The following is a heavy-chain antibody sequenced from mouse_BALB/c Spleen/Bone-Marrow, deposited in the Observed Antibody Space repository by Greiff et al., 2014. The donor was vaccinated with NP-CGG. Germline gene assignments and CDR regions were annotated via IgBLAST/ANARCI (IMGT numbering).Heavy chain of an antibody. J-gene: IGHJ1*01. CDR2: IWAGGST. CDR3: ARVYLWYFDV. V-gene: IGHV2-9*02. Sequence: QVQLKESRPGLVAPSQSLSITCTVSGFSLTSYGVHWVRQPPGKGLEWLGVIWAGGSTNYNSALMSRLSISKDNSKSRVFLKMNSLQTDDTAMYYCARVYLWYFDVWGAGTTVTVSS. D-gene: IGHD2-3*01. CDR1: GFSLTSYG.